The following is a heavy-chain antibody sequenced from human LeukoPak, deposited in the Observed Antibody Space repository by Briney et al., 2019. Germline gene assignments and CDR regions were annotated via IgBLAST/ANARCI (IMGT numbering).Heavy chain of an antibody. D-gene: IGHD3-10*01. J-gene: IGHJ4*02. CDR2: VSTRGST. CDR3: ARDPNLYGSGAFDY. V-gene: IGHV4-4*08. CDR1: GGSFSGYY. Sequence: TSETLSLTCAVYGGSFSGYYWSWIRQPPGKGLEWIGRVSTRGSTNYNPSLKSRVNISIDTSKNQFSLKLSSVTAADTAVYYCARDPNLYGSGAFDYWGQGTLVIVSA.